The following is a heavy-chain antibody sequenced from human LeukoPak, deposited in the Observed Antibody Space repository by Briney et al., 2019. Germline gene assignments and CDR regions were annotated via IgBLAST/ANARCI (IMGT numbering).Heavy chain of an antibody. CDR2: ISSSSSYI. V-gene: IGHV3-21*04. J-gene: IGHJ4*02. CDR1: GFTFSSYS. D-gene: IGHD6-6*01. CDR3: AKGASSSDGGDFDY. Sequence: GGSLRLSCAASGFTFSSYSMNWVRQAPGKGLEWVSSISSSSSYIYYADSVKGRFTISRDNAKNSLYLQMNSLRAEDTALYYCAKGASSSDGGDFDYWGQGTLVTVSS.